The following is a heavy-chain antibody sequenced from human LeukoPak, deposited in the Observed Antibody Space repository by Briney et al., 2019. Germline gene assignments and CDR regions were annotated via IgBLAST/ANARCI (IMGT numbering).Heavy chain of an antibody. D-gene: IGHD3-10*01. CDR2: ISYDGSNK. J-gene: IGHJ4*02. V-gene: IGHV3-30*04. Sequence: GGSLRLSCAASGFTFSSYAMHWVRQAPGKGLEWVAVISYDGSNKYYADSVKGRFTISRDNSKNTLYLQMNSLRAEDTAVYYCVRDSGWFGELNYYFDYWGQGTLVTVSS. CDR3: VRDSGWFGELNYYFDY. CDR1: GFTFSSYA.